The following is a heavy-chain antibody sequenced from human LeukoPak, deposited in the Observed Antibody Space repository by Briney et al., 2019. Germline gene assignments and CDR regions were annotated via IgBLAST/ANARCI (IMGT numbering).Heavy chain of an antibody. CDR3: AKIGGDFWSGSPSDYYYGMDV. J-gene: IGHJ6*02. V-gene: IGHV3-23*01. CDR1: GFTFSSYA. D-gene: IGHD3-3*01. CDR2: ISGSGGST. Sequence: GGSLRLSCAASGFTFSSYAMSWVRQAPGKGLEWVSAISGSGGSTYYADSVKGRFTISRDNSKNTLYLQMNSLRAEDTAVYYCAKIGGDFWSGSPSDYYYGMDVWGQGTTVTVSS.